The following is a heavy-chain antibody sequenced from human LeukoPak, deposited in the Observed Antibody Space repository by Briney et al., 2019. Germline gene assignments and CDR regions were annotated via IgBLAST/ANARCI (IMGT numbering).Heavy chain of an antibody. CDR2: ISAYNGNT. V-gene: IGHV1-18*01. Sequence: GASVKVSCTASGYTFTSYGISWVRQAPGQGLEWMGWISAYNGNTNYAQKLQGRVTMTTDTSTSTAYMELRSLRSDDTAVYYCARVGPLHDYYYGMDVWGQGTTVTASS. CDR3: ARVGPLHDYYYGMDV. J-gene: IGHJ6*02. CDR1: GYTFTSYG.